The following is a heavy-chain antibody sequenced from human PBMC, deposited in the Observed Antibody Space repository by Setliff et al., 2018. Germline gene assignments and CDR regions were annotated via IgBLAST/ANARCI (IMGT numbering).Heavy chain of an antibody. CDR2: MNPNSGNT. CDR1: GYTFTSYD. D-gene: IGHD3-3*01. V-gene: IGHV1-8*02. J-gene: IGHJ4*02. CDR3: AREERYYNFWSGYFDY. Sequence: ASVKVSCKASGYTFTSYDINWVRQATGQGLEWMGWMNPNSGNTGYAQKFQGRVTMTRNTSISTAYMELSSLRSEDTAVYYCAREERYYNFWSGYFDYWGQGTLVTVSS.